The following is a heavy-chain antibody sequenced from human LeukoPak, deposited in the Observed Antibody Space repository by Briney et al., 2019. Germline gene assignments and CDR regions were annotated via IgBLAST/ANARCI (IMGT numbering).Heavy chain of an antibody. CDR3: AKDRGRASSSWHAPFDN. J-gene: IGHJ4*02. CDR1: SGSLSSSSFY. CDR2: INYSGST. D-gene: IGHD6-13*01. V-gene: IGHV4-39*02. Sequence: SETLSLTCTVSSGSLSSSSFYWGWIRQPPGRGLEWIASINYSGSTYYNPSLKSRVTISVDTSKNQFSLKLSSVTAADTAVYYCAKDRGRASSSWHAPFDNWGQGVLVTVSS.